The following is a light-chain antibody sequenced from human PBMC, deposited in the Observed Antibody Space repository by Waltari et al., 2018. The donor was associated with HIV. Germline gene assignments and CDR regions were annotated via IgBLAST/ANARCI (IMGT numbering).Light chain of an antibody. V-gene: IGLV2-11*01. Sequence: HSALTQPRSVSGSPGQSVTISCTGTSSDVGTYNYVSWDQQHPCKAPKPLLYDVSTRPSGVPDRISGSKSGKTASLTISGLRVEDEVDYYCCSYAGSSFYVFGTGTQVTVL. J-gene: IGLJ1*01. CDR1: SSDVGTYNY. CDR3: CSYAGSSFYV. CDR2: DVS.